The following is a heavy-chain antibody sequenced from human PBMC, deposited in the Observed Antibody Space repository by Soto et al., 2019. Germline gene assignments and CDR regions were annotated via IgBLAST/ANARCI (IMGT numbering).Heavy chain of an antibody. CDR3: ARVGTGGYSYGWNGLYYYYGMDV. Sequence: SETLSLTCAVSGGSISSGGYSWSWIRQPPGKGLEWIGYIYHSGSTYYNPSLKSRVTISVDTSKNQFSLKLSSVTAADTAVYYCARVGTGGYSYGWNGLYYYYGMDVWGQGTTVTVSS. J-gene: IGHJ6*02. V-gene: IGHV4-30-2*01. D-gene: IGHD5-18*01. CDR2: IYHSGST. CDR1: GGSISSGGYS.